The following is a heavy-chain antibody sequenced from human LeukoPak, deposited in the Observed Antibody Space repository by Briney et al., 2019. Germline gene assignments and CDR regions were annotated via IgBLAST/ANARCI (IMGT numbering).Heavy chain of an antibody. CDR3: AREGPAVAGLLWTSLLRSDGMDV. J-gene: IGHJ6*02. CDR2: ISAYNGNT. CDR1: GYTFINYG. Sequence: VKVSCKASGYTFINYGISWVRQAPGQGLEWMGWISAYNGNTNYAQKLQGRVTMTTDTSTSTAYMELRSLRSDDTAVYYCAREGPAVAGLLWTSLLRSDGMDVWGQGTTVTVSS. V-gene: IGHV1-18*01. D-gene: IGHD6-19*01.